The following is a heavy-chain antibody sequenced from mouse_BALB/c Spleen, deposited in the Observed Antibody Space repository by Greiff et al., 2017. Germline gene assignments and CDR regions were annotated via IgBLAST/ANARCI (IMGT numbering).Heavy chain of an antibody. CDR3: ARARGGPWFDK. CDR1: GFIFSSFG. Sequence: VTLVESGGGLVQPGGSLQLSCAASGFIFSSFGLSWVRQTPDKRLELVATINSNGGSTYYPDSVKGRFTISRDNAKNTLYLQMSSLKAEDTAMYYYARARGGPWFDKGGKGTLVTVAA. J-gene: IGHJ3*02. V-gene: IGHV5-6-3*01. D-gene: IGHD3-1*01. CDR2: INSNGGST.